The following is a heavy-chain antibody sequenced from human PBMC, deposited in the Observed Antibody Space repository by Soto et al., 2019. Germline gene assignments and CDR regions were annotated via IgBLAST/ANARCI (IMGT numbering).Heavy chain of an antibody. D-gene: IGHD3-3*01. V-gene: IGHV4-59*01. Sequence: PSETLSLTCTVSGGSISSYYWSWIRQPPGKGLEWIGYIYYSGSTNYNPSLKSRVTISVDTSKNQFSLKLSSVTAADTAVYYCARSITIFGVVIEESNYYGMDVWGQGTTVTVSS. CDR1: GGSISSYY. J-gene: IGHJ6*02. CDR3: ARSITIFGVVIEESNYYGMDV. CDR2: IYYSGST.